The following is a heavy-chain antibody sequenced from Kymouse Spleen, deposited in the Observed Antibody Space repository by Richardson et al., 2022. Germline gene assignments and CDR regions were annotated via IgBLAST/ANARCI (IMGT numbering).Heavy chain of an antibody. V-gene: IGHV4-31*03. Sequence: QVQLQESGPGLVKPSQTLSLTCTVSGGSISSGGYYWSWIRQHPGKGLEWIGYIYYSGSTYYNPSLKSRVTISVDTSKNQFSLKLSSVTAADTAVYYCARELRYFDWGIKGAFDIWGQGTMVTVSS. CDR2: IYYSGST. CDR1: GGSISSGGYY. D-gene: IGHD3-9*01. CDR3: ARELRYFDWGIKGAFDI. J-gene: IGHJ3*02.